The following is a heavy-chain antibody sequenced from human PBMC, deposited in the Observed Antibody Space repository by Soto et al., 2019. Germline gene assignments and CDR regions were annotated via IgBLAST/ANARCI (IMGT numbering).Heavy chain of an antibody. Sequence: SETLSLTCTVSGGSMSSYYWSWIRQPPGKGLEWIGYIYYSGSTNYNPSLKSRVTMSVDTSKNQFSLKLSSVTAADTAVYYCARDSTPGYSSGWHGGFDYWGQGTLVTVSS. CDR3: ARDSTPGYSSGWHGGFDY. CDR1: GGSMSSYY. CDR2: IYYSGST. D-gene: IGHD6-19*01. J-gene: IGHJ4*02. V-gene: IGHV4-59*01.